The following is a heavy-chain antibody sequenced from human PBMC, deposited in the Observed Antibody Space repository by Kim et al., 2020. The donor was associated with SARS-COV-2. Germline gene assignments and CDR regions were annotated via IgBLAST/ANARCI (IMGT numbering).Heavy chain of an antibody. Sequence: GGSLRLSCAASGFTFSSYAMSWVRQAPGKGLEWVSAISGSGGSTYYADSVKGRFTISRDNSKNTLYLQMNSLRAEDTAVYYCAKHPIQTSSWPNYYGMDVWGQGTTVTVSS. CDR2: ISGSGGST. V-gene: IGHV3-23*01. CDR3: AKHPIQTSSWPNYYGMDV. J-gene: IGHJ6*02. CDR1: GFTFSSYA. D-gene: IGHD6-13*01.